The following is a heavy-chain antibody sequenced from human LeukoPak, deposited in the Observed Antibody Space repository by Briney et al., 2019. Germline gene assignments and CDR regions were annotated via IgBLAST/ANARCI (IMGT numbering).Heavy chain of an antibody. D-gene: IGHD3-10*01. CDR1: GGSFSGYY. Sequence: ETLSLTCAVYGGSFSGYYMSWVRQAPGKGLEWVSIIYSGGSTYYADSVKGRFTISRDDSKNTLYLQMNSLRAEDTAVYYCAADFPSVDWGQGTLVTVSS. CDR3: AADFPSVD. V-gene: IGHV3-53*01. J-gene: IGHJ4*02. CDR2: IYSGGST.